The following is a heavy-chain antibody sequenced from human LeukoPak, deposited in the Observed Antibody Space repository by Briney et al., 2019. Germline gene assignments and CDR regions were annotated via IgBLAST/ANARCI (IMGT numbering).Heavy chain of an antibody. D-gene: IGHD3-10*01. CDR3: AGYTYYYGSGSSPPDAFDI. V-gene: IGHV4-34*01. Sequence: SETLSLTCAVYGGSFSGYYWSWIRQPPGKGLEWIGEINHSGSTNYNPSLKSRVTISVDTSKNQFSLKLSSVTAADTAVYYCAGYTYYYGSGSSPPDAFDIWGQGTMVTVSS. CDR1: GGSFSGYY. J-gene: IGHJ3*02. CDR2: INHSGST.